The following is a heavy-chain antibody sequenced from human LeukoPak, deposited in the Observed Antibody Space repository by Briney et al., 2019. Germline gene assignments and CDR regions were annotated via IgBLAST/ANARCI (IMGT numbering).Heavy chain of an antibody. V-gene: IGHV3-66*01. CDR3: TRGQSYCGTDCYSD. Sequence: GGSLRLSCAASGFSVSNYYMSWVRQPPGKGLEWVSVMYTGGGRYYGDSVKGRFTISRDNSKNTVFLQMNSLRVEDTALYYCTRGQSYCGTDCYSDWGQGTLVTVSS. D-gene: IGHD2-21*02. J-gene: IGHJ4*02. CDR1: GFSVSNYY. CDR2: MYTGGGR.